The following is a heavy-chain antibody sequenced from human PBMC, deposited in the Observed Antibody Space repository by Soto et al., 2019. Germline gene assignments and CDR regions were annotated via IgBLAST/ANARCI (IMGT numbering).Heavy chain of an antibody. D-gene: IGHD2-2*01. Sequence: QITLKESGPTLVNPTQTLTLTCTFSGFSLSTSGVGVGWLRQPPGKALEWLALIYWDDDKRYSPSLKSSPTITKDTSKNQVVLTMTNMDPVDTATYYCAHTDCSSTSCYAGPFDYWGQGTLVTVSS. J-gene: IGHJ4*02. CDR3: AHTDCSSTSCYAGPFDY. CDR2: IYWDDDK. CDR1: GFSLSTSGVG. V-gene: IGHV2-5*02.